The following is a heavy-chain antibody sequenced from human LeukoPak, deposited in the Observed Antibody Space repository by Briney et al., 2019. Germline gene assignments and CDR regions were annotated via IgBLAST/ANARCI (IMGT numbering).Heavy chain of an antibody. CDR3: AQSSASSRFDY. Sequence: SETLSLTCTVSGYFISSGYFWGWIRQSPGKGLEWIGTFGTFYHSGNTSYNPSLKSRVTISVDTSKNQFSLRLTSVTAADTAVYYCAQSSASSRFDYWGQGTLVTVSS. J-gene: IGHJ4*02. CDR2: FGTFYHSGNT. D-gene: IGHD6-6*01. CDR1: GYFISSGYF. V-gene: IGHV4-38-2*02.